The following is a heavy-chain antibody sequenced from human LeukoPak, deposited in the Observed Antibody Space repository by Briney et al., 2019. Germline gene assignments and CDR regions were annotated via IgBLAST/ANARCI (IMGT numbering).Heavy chain of an antibody. V-gene: IGHV3-23*01. J-gene: IGHJ4*02. Sequence: GGSLRLSCAASGFAFSSYWMLWVRQAPGKGLVWVSGISNSADSTYYAASVKGRSTISRDNYKNMLYLQVNSLRAEDTAVYYCAKDRDFLSGYYDFDHWGQGTLVSVSS. D-gene: IGHD3-3*01. CDR2: ISNSADST. CDR1: GFAFSSYW. CDR3: AKDRDFLSGYYDFDH.